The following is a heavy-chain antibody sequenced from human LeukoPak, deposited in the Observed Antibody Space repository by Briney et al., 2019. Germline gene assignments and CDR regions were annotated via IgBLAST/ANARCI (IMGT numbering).Heavy chain of an antibody. Sequence: PGGSLRLSCAASGFTFSNYGMHWVRQAPGKGLEWGAFIRYDGGNKYYADSVKGRFTIFRDNFKNMIYLQMNSLRAEDTAVYYCAKDGARVGATTYYYMDVWGKGTTVTVSS. D-gene: IGHD1-26*01. CDR1: GFTFSNYG. V-gene: IGHV3-30*02. J-gene: IGHJ6*03. CDR3: AKDGARVGATTYYYMDV. CDR2: IRYDGGNK.